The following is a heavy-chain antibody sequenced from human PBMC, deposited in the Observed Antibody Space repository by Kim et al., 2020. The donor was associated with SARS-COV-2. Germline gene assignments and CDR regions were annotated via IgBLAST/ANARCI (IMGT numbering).Heavy chain of an antibody. CDR3: ARDSRRNYYYGMDV. Sequence: NPVKGQLTISRDNAKTSLYLQRNSLRAEDTAVYYCARDSRRNYYYGMDVWGQGTTVTVSS. V-gene: IGHV3-11*05. J-gene: IGHJ6*02.